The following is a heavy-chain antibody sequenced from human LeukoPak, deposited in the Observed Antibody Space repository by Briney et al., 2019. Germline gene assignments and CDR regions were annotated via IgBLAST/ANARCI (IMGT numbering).Heavy chain of an antibody. J-gene: IGHJ3*02. CDR3: ARALFRNDAFDI. CDR1: GFTFSSYD. CDR2: IGTAGDT. V-gene: IGHV3-13*01. Sequence: GGSLRLSCAASGFTFSSYDMHWVRQATGKGLEWVSAIGTAGDTYYPGSVKGRFTISRENAKNSLYLQMNSLRAGDTAVYYCARALFRNDAFDIWGQGTMATVSS. D-gene: IGHD1-14*01.